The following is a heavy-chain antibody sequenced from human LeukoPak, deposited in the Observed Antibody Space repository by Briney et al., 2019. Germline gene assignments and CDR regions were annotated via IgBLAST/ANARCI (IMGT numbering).Heavy chain of an antibody. D-gene: IGHD6-19*01. J-gene: IGHJ4*02. CDR1: GGSISSGGYS. CDR2: IYHSGST. V-gene: IGHV4-30-2*01. CDR3: ARASQWLVPFDY. Sequence: SETLSLTCAVSGGSISSGGYSWSWIRQPPGKGLEWIGEIYHSGSTNYNPSLKSRVTISVDKSKNQFSLKLSSVTAADTAVYYCARASQWLVPFDYWGQGTLVTVSS.